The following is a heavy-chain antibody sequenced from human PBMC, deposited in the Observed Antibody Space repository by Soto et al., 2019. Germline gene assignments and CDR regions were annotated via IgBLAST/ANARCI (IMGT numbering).Heavy chain of an antibody. CDR3: AKGYRERIFDY. CDR2: ISYDGSNK. D-gene: IGHD3-16*02. CDR1: GFTFSSYG. J-gene: IGHJ4*02. V-gene: IGHV3-30*18. Sequence: GGSLRLSCAASGFTFSSYGMHWVRQAPGKGLEWVAVISYDGSNKYYADSVKGRFTISRDNSKNTLYLQMNSLRAEDTAVYYCAKGYRERIFDYWGQGXLVTVYS.